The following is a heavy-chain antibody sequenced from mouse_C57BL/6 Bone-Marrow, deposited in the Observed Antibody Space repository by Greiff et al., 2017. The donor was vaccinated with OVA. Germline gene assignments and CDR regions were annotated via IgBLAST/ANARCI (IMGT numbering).Heavy chain of an antibody. CDR1: GYSFTDYN. J-gene: IGHJ4*01. Sequence: LVESGPELVKPGASVKISCKASGYSFTDYNMNWVKQSNGKSLEWIGVINPNYGTTSYNQKFKGKATLTVDQSSSTAYMQLNSLTSEDSAVYYCARLRYYGNYYYAMDYWGQGTSVTVSS. D-gene: IGHD2-1*01. CDR3: ARLRYYGNYYYAMDY. V-gene: IGHV1-39*01. CDR2: INPNYGTT.